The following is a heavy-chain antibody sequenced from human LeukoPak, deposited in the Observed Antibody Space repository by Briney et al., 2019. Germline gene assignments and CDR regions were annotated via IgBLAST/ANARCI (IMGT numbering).Heavy chain of an antibody. Sequence: GGSLRLSCAASGFIFSLYAMNWVRQAPGKGLEWVSYINDESSDIHYAASVRGRFTISRDDARQTLYLQLSSLRVEDTAVYYCARDTFQPGLIDSWGQGTLVTVSS. D-gene: IGHD2-2*01. CDR3: ARDTFQPGLIDS. J-gene: IGHJ4*02. CDR2: INDESSDI. V-gene: IGHV3-21*05. CDR1: GFIFSLYA.